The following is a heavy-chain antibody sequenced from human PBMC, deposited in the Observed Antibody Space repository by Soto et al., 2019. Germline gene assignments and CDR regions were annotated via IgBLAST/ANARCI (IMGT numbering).Heavy chain of an antibody. Sequence: ASVKVSCKASGYTFTSYAMHWVRQAPGQRLEWMGWINAGNGNTKYSQKFQGRVTITRDTSASTAYMELSSLRSEDTAVYYCARPSLPWLLYDWFDTWGQGTLVTVSS. D-gene: IGHD3-9*01. V-gene: IGHV1-3*01. CDR3: ARPSLPWLLYDWFDT. CDR2: INAGNGNT. J-gene: IGHJ5*02. CDR1: GYTFTSYA.